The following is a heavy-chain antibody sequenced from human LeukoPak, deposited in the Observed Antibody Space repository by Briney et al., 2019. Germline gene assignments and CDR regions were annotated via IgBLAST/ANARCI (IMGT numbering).Heavy chain of an antibody. CDR2: ISGSGGST. CDR1: GFTFSSYA. CDR3: AKRDPSGYFDY. Sequence: GGSLRLSCVVSGFTFSSYAMSWVRQAPGKGLEWVSGISGSGGSTYYADSVKGRVTISRDNSKNTLYLQMNNLRAGDTALYYCAKRDPSGYFDYWGQGALVTVSS. V-gene: IGHV3-23*01. J-gene: IGHJ4*02. D-gene: IGHD7-27*01.